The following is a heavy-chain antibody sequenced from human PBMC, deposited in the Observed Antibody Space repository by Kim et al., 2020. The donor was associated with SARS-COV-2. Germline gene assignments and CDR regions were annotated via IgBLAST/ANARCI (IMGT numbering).Heavy chain of an antibody. V-gene: IGHV4-30-2*01. CDR1: GASINSGSYS. J-gene: IGHJ4*02. CDR2: IYQSGGT. D-gene: IGHD4-4*01. CDR3: TRGPYSDYFDY. Sequence: SETLSLTCDDSGASINSGSYSWSWIRRPPGQGLEWIASIYQSGGTYYNPSLKSRATISMDRSKNQFSLTLTSVTAPDTAVYYCTRGPYSDYFDYWGQGT.